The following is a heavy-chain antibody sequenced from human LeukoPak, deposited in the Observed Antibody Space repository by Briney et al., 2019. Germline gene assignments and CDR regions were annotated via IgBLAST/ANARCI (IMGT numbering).Heavy chain of an antibody. CDR1: GYTLTELS. J-gene: IGHJ4*02. D-gene: IGHD1-26*01. Sequence: GASVKVSCKVSGYTLTELSMHWVRQAPGKGLEWMGGFDPEDGETICAQKFQGRVTMTEDTSTDTAYMELSSLRSEDTAVYYCATVEIGAEPQLVSFDYWGQGTLVTVSS. V-gene: IGHV1-24*01. CDR2: FDPEDGET. CDR3: ATVEIGAEPQLVSFDY.